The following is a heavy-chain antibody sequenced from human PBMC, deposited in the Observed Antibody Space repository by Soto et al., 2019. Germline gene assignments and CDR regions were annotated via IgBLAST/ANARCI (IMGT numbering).Heavy chain of an antibody. Sequence: VASVKVSCKASGYTFTGYYMHWVRQAPGQGLEWMGWINPNSGGTNYAQKFQGRVTMTSDTSISTAYMELSRLRSDDTAVYYCAFGDGSGSYPPPFDPWGQGTLVTVSS. D-gene: IGHD3-10*01. CDR2: INPNSGGT. V-gene: IGHV1-2*02. J-gene: IGHJ5*02. CDR3: AFGDGSGSYPPPFDP. CDR1: GYTFTGYY.